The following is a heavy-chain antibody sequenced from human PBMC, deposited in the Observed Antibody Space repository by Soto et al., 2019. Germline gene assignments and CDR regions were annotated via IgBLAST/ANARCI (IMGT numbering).Heavy chain of an antibody. V-gene: IGHV1-46*01. D-gene: IGHD2-15*01. J-gene: IGHJ5*02. CDR1: GYTFTSYY. Sequence: QVRLVQSGAEVKKPGASVKVSCKASGYTFTSYYMHCVRQAPGQGLEWMGIINPSGGSTSYAQKFQGRVTMTRDTSTSTVYMELSSLRSEDTAVYYCARMQAPALYCSGGSCYSRGIDPWGQGTLVTVSS. CDR3: ARMQAPALYCSGGSCYSRGIDP. CDR2: INPSGGST.